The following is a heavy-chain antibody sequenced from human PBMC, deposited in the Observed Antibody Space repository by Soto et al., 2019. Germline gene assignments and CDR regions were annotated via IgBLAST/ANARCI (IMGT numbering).Heavy chain of an antibody. V-gene: IGHV4-39*01. CDR2: IFYSGGT. Sequence: QLLLQESGPGLVKPSETLSLTCTVSGGSILDSTYYWAWIRQSPGKGLEWIGTIFYSGGTFYTPSLTSRVTMSVDTPNNQFSLKLSSVTAADPAVYYCARQASGYYYGWFDPWGQGTLVTVSS. CDR1: GGSILDSTYY. D-gene: IGHD3-22*01. J-gene: IGHJ5*02. CDR3: ARQASGYYYGWFDP.